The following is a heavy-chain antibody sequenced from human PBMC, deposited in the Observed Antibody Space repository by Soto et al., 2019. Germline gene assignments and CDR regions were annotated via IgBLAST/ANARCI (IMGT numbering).Heavy chain of an antibody. Sequence: PGGSLTLSCAASGFTFSSYWMHWVRQTPGKGLVWVSRIDIAGSTTTYADSVKGRFTISRDNAKNTLYLQMNSLRAEDTAVYYCARDQTVAGPTTFDYCGQGTLVTVSS. J-gene: IGHJ4*02. CDR2: IDIAGSTT. CDR1: GFTFSSYW. CDR3: ARDQTVAGPTTFDY. V-gene: IGHV3-74*01. D-gene: IGHD6-19*01.